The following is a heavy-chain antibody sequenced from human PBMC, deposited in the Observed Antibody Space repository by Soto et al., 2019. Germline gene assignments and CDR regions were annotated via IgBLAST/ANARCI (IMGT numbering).Heavy chain of an antibody. CDR2: IYPGDSDT. J-gene: IGHJ6*02. CDR1: GYSFTSYW. V-gene: IGHV5-51*01. CDR3: ARLDTAMVRSYYYYGMDV. D-gene: IGHD5-18*01. Sequence: GESLKISCKGSGYSFTSYWIGWVRQMPGKGLEWMGIIYPGDSDTRYSPYFQGQVTISADKSISTAYLQWSSLKASDTAMYYCARLDTAMVRSYYYYGMDVWGQGTTVTVS.